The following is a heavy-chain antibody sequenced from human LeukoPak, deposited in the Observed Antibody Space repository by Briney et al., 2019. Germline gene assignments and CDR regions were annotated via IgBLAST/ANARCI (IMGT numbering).Heavy chain of an antibody. Sequence: ASVKVSCKVSGYTLTELSMHWVRQARGKGLEWMGGFDPEDGETIYAQKFQGRVTMTEDTSTDTAYMELSSLRSEDTAVYYCATAKYSSGWKEDYWGQGTLVTVSS. D-gene: IGHD6-19*01. CDR2: FDPEDGET. V-gene: IGHV1-24*01. CDR3: ATAKYSSGWKEDY. J-gene: IGHJ4*02. CDR1: GYTLTELS.